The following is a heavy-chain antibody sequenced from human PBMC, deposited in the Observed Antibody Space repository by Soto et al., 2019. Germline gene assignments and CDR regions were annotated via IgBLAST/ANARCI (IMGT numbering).Heavy chain of an antibody. D-gene: IGHD6-13*01. Sequence: QVQLVQSGAEVKKPVASVKVSCKASGYTFTSYGISWVRQSPGQGLEWMGWISAYNGNTNNAQKFQGRVAVTTDTSTSTAYMELMNLRSDDTAVYYCARTSGYSSTDNWFDPWGQGTLVTVTS. CDR3: ARTSGYSSTDNWFDP. CDR2: ISAYNGNT. V-gene: IGHV1-18*01. J-gene: IGHJ5*02. CDR1: GYTFTSYG.